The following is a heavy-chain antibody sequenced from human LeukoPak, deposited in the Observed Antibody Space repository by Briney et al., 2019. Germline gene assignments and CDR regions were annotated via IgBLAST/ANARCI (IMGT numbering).Heavy chain of an antibody. V-gene: IGHV1-46*01. Sequence: ASVKVSCKASGYTFTSYGISWVRQAPGQGLEWMGIINPSGGSTSYAQKFQGRVTMTRDTSTSTVYMELSSLRSEDTAVYYCARELYLVGATTDGPYYYYGMDVWGQGTTVTVSS. CDR2: INPSGGST. CDR1: GYTFTSYG. D-gene: IGHD1-26*01. CDR3: ARELYLVGATTDGPYYYYGMDV. J-gene: IGHJ6*02.